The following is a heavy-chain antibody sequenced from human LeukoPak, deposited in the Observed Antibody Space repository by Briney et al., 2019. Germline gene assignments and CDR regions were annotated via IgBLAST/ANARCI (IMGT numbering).Heavy chain of an antibody. V-gene: IGHV3-23*01. CDR3: ANEGYRSRWYPDY. Sequence: PGGSLRLSCGASGFTFSSYGMSWVRQAPGKGLEGVSAISGSGGSTYYADSVKGRFTIYRDSSKNTLYLQMNSLRAEDTAVYYCANEGYRSRWYPDYWGQGTLVPVSS. CDR1: GFTFSSYG. J-gene: IGHJ4*02. D-gene: IGHD6-13*01. CDR2: ISGSGGST.